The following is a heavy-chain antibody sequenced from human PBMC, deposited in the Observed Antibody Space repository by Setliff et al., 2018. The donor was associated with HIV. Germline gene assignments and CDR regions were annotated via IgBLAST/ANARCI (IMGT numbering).Heavy chain of an antibody. CDR3: ARDRNWGSGDAFDI. CDR1: GGSISSSSYY. D-gene: IGHD3-10*01. CDR2: IYYSGST. Sequence: SETLSLTCTVSGGSISSSSYYWGWIRQPPGKGLEWIGYIYYSGSTNYNPSLKSRLTISVDTSNNQFSLKLTSVTAADTAVYYCARDRNWGSGDAFDIWGRGTMVTVSS. V-gene: IGHV4-61*01. J-gene: IGHJ3*02.